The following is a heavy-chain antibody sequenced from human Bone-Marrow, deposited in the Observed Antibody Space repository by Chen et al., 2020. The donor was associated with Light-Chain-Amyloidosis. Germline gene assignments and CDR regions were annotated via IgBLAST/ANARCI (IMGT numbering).Heavy chain of an antibody. CDR1: GGSFSGYY. CDR2: INHSGST. Sequence: QVQLQQWGAGLLKPSETLSLTCAVYGGSFSGYYWSWSRQPPGKGLGGIGEINHSGSTNYNPSLKSRVTISVDTSKNQFSLKLSSVTAADTAVYYCARAVWTIFGVVRRAFDIWGQGTMVTVSS. D-gene: IGHD3-3*01. CDR3: ARAVWTIFGVVRRAFDI. J-gene: IGHJ3*02. V-gene: IGHV4-34*01.